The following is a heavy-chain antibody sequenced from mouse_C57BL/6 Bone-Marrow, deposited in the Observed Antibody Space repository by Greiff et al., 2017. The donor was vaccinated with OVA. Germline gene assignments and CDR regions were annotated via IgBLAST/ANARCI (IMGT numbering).Heavy chain of an antibody. CDR1: GYTFTDYN. D-gene: IGHD1-1*01. V-gene: IGHV1-18*01. Sequence: VEPGASVKIPCKASGYTFTDYNMDWVKQSHGKSLEWIGDINPNNGGTIYNQKFKGKATLTVDKSSSTAYMELRSLTSEDTAVYYCARWDYGSSYWGQGTTLTVAS. J-gene: IGHJ2*01. CDR2: INPNNGGT. CDR3: ARWDYGSSY.